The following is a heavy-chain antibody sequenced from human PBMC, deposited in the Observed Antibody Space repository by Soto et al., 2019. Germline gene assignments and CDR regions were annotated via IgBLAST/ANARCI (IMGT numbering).Heavy chain of an antibody. CDR2: IYYSGST. J-gene: IGHJ4*02. CDR1: GGSISSGGYY. V-gene: IGHV4-31*03. Sequence: QVQLQESGPGLVKPSQTLSLTCTVSGGSISSGGYYWSWIRQHPGKGLEWIGYIYYSGSTYYNTSLISRVTISVDTYKNQFSLKLSSVTAADTAVYYCARGTTSQSLDYWGQGTLVTVSS. D-gene: IGHD4-17*01. CDR3: ARGTTSQSLDY.